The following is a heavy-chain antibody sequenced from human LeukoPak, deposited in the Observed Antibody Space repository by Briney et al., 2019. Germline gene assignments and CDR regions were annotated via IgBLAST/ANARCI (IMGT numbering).Heavy chain of an antibody. J-gene: IGHJ4*02. CDR1: GFTFSSYA. V-gene: IGHV3-23*01. Sequence: GGSLRLSCAASGFTFSSYAMSWVRQAPGKGLEWVSATSGSGGSTYYADSVKGRFTISRDNSKNTLYLQMNSLRAEDTAVYYCAKGAYSSSWYWPDYWGQGTLVTVSS. CDR3: AKGAYSSSWYWPDY. CDR2: TSGSGGST. D-gene: IGHD6-13*01.